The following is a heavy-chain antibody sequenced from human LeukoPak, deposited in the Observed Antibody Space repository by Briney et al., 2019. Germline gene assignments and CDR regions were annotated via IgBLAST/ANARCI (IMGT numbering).Heavy chain of an antibody. CDR2: ISYDGSNK. V-gene: IGHV3-30*04. CDR1: GFTFSSYA. Sequence: GGSLRLSCAASGFTFSSYAMHWVRQAPGKGLEWVAVISYDGSNKYYADSVKGRLTISRDNSNNTLYLQMNSLRADDTAVYYSARATRPLGSGSLSPFDYWGQGTLVTVSS. D-gene: IGHD6-19*01. J-gene: IGHJ4*02. CDR3: ARATRPLGSGSLSPFDY.